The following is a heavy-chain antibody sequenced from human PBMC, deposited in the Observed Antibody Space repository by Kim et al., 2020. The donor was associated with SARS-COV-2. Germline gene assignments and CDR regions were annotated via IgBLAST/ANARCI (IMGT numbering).Heavy chain of an antibody. D-gene: IGHD5-18*01. Sequence: PSLTSRVTLSVDPSKNQFSLELSSVTAADPAVYYCARSLVTGYSYGFGYWGQGTLVTVSS. V-gene: IGHV4-4*09. J-gene: IGHJ4*02. CDR3: ARSLVTGYSYGFGY.